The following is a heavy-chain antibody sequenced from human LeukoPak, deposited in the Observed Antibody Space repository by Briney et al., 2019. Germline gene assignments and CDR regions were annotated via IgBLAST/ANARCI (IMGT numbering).Heavy chain of an antibody. J-gene: IGHJ4*02. CDR2: ISGSGGST. V-gene: IGHV3-23*01. CDR1: GFTLSSYA. CDR3: AKGTYYYGSGTTNAFDY. D-gene: IGHD3-10*01. Sequence: GGSLRLSCAASGFTLSSYAMSWVRQAPGKGLEWVSAISGSGGSTYYADSVKGRFTISRDNSKNTLYLQMNSLRAEDTAVYYCAKGTYYYGSGTTNAFDYWGQGTLVTVSS.